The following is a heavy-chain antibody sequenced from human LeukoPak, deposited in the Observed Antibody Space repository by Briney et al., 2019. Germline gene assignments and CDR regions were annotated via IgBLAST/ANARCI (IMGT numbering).Heavy chain of an antibody. D-gene: IGHD2-2*01. CDR3: AKGSRYCSSTSCYQDYYYYGMDV. CDR1: GFTFSSYW. CDR2: IKQDGSEK. Sequence: GGSLRLSCAASGFTFSSYWMTWVRQAPGKGLEWVANIKQDGSEKYYVDSVKGRFTISRDNAKNSLYLQMNSLRAEDTAVYYCAKGSRYCSSTSCYQDYYYYGMDVWGQGTTVTVSS. V-gene: IGHV3-7*01. J-gene: IGHJ6*02.